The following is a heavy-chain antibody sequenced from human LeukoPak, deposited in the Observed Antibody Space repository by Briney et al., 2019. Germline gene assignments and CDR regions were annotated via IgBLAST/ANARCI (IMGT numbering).Heavy chain of an antibody. CDR2: IKSKTDGGTT. Sequence: GGSLRLSCAASGFIFSNAWMSWVRQAPGKGLEWVGRIKSKTDGGTTDYAAPVKGRFIISRDDSKNTLYLQMNSLKTEDTAVYYCTTEWIQLWYFDYWGQGTLVTVSS. J-gene: IGHJ4*02. D-gene: IGHD5-18*01. CDR3: TTEWIQLWYFDY. V-gene: IGHV3-15*01. CDR1: GFIFSNAW.